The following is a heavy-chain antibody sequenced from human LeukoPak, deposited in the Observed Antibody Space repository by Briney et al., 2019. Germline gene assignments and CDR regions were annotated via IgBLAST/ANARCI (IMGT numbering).Heavy chain of an antibody. CDR1: GGSFSGYY. CDR3: ARGRYYYGSGPYMDV. D-gene: IGHD3-10*01. V-gene: IGHV4-34*01. CDR2: INHSGST. J-gene: IGHJ6*03. Sequence: SETLSLTCAAYGGSFSGYYWSWIRQPPGKGLEWIGEINHSGSTNYNPSLKSRVTISVDTSKNQFSLKLSSVTAADTAVYYCARGRYYYGSGPYMDVWGKGTTVTVSS.